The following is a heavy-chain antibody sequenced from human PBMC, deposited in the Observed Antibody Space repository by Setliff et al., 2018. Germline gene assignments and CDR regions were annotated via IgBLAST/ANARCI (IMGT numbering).Heavy chain of an antibody. D-gene: IGHD1-20*01. J-gene: IGHJ4*02. Sequence: SVKVSCKVSGGTFSSYAVSWVRQAPGQGLEWMGGIIPILGIANYAQKFQGRVTITADESTSTGYMELSSLISEDTAVYYCACGDITGTTRYDYWGQGTLVTVSS. V-gene: IGHV1-69*10. CDR2: IIPILGIA. CDR1: GGTFSSYA. CDR3: ACGDITGTTRYDY.